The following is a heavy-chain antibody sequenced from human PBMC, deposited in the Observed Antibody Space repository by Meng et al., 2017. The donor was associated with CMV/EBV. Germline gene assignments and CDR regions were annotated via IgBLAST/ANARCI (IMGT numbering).Heavy chain of an antibody. Sequence: GESLKISCAASGFTFSSYAMHWVRQAPGKGLEWVAVISYDGSNKYYADSVKGRFTISRDNSKNTLYLQMNSLRAEDTAVYYCARGRDYDSSGYYGCWGQGTLVTVSS. V-gene: IGHV3-30*04. J-gene: IGHJ4*02. CDR3: ARGRDYDSSGYYGC. CDR2: ISYDGSNK. D-gene: IGHD3-22*01. CDR1: GFTFSSYA.